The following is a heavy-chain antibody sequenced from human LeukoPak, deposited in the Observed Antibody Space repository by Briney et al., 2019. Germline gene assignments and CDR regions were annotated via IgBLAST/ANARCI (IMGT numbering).Heavy chain of an antibody. J-gene: IGHJ3*02. V-gene: IGHV3-21*04. D-gene: IGHD2-2*02. CDR1: GFTFNSYS. CDR2: ISMSSGYI. CDR3: AKGGYLVPAAISPFAFDI. Sequence: GGSLRLSCAASGFTFNSYSMNWVRQAPGKGLEWVSSISMSSGYIYYADSVKGRFTISRDNAKNSLYLQMNSLRAEDMALYYCAKGGYLVPAAISPFAFDIWGQGTMVTVSS.